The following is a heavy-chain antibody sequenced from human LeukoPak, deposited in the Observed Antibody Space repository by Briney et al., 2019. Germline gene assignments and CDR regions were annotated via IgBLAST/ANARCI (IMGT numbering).Heavy chain of an antibody. CDR3: ARAPYSSSYCFDY. V-gene: IGHV4-30-2*01. CDR1: GGSISSGGYY. D-gene: IGHD6-6*01. CDR2: IYHSGST. J-gene: IGHJ4*02. Sequence: SQTLSLTCTVSGGSISSGGYYWSWIRQPPGKGLEWIGYIYHSGSTYYNPSLKSRVTISVDRSKNQFSLKLSSVTAADTAVYYCARAPYSSSYCFDYWGQGTLVTVSS.